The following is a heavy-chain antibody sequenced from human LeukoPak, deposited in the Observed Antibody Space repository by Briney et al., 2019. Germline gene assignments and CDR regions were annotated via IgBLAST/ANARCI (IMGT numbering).Heavy chain of an antibody. D-gene: IGHD6-19*01. CDR1: GGSISSYY. J-gene: IGHJ4*02. CDR3: ARAVAGHFDY. Sequence: SETLSLTCTVSGGSISSYYWGWIRQPPGKGLEWIGYIYYSGGTNYYPSLESRVTISIDTSKNQFSLKLSSVTAADTAVYYCARAVAGHFDYWGQGTLVTVSS. CDR2: IYYSGGT. V-gene: IGHV4-59*01.